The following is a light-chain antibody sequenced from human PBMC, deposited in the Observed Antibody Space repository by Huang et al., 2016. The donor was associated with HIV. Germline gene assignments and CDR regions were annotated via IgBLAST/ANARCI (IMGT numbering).Light chain of an antibody. Sequence: EIVMTQSPATLSVSSGERATLSCRSSQSVSRNFAWYQQKPGQAPRLLIYGSSTRATCIPPRFSGSGSGTEFSLTISSLQSEEFAVYYCQQYNNWPGITFGPGTKVDIK. CDR3: QQYNNWPGIT. V-gene: IGKV3-15*01. CDR1: QSVSRN. J-gene: IGKJ3*01. CDR2: GSS.